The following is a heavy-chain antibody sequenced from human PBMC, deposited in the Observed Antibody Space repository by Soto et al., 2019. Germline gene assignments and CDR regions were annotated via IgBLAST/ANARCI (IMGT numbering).Heavy chain of an antibody. CDR3: AKGAIVAGYSGGWYDY. V-gene: IGHV3-23*01. J-gene: IGHJ4*02. CDR2: ISGSGGST. Sequence: EVQLLESGGGLVRPGGSLRLSCAASGFTFSSYAMSWVRQAPGKGLEWVSAISGSGGSTYYADSVKGRFTISRDNSKNTLNLQMNSLRAEDTAVYYCAKGAIVAGYSGGWYDYWGQGTLVTISS. CDR1: GFTFSSYA. D-gene: IGHD6-19*01.